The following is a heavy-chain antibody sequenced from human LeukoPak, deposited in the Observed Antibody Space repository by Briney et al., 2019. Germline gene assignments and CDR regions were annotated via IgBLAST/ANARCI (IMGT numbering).Heavy chain of an antibody. Sequence: GGSLRLSCAASGFTFSSYAMSWVRQAPGKGLEWVSAISGSGGSTYYADSVKGQFTISRDNSKNTLYLQMNSLRAEDTAVYYCASTGGRGYSGYEPFDYWGQGTLVTVSS. CDR3: ASTGGRGYSGYEPFDY. CDR1: GFTFSSYA. D-gene: IGHD5-12*01. CDR2: ISGSGGST. J-gene: IGHJ4*02. V-gene: IGHV3-23*01.